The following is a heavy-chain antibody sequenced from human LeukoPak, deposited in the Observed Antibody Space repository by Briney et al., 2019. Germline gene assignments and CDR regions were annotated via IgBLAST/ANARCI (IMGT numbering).Heavy chain of an antibody. V-gene: IGHV3-7*04. D-gene: IGHD1-26*01. CDR1: GFTFSSYW. J-gene: IGHJ4*02. Sequence: GGSLRLSCAASGFTFSSYWMSWVRQAPGKGLEWVANIKQDGSEKYYVDSVKGRFTISRDNAKNSLYLQMNSLRAEDTAVYYCARVTSFYGSHFDYWGQGTLVTVSS. CDR3: ARVTSFYGSHFDY. CDR2: IKQDGSEK.